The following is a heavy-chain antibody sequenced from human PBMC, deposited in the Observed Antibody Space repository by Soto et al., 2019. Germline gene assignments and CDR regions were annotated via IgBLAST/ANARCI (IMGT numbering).Heavy chain of an antibody. Sequence: PSETLSLTCTVSGGSISSYYWSWIRQPPGKGLEWIGYIYYSGSTNYNPSLKSRVTISVDTSKNQFSLKLSSVTAADTAVYYCARVFTGITIFGVATESHFDPWGQGTLVTVSS. CDR2: IYYSGST. CDR1: GGSISSYY. V-gene: IGHV4-59*01. D-gene: IGHD3-3*01. CDR3: ARVFTGITIFGVATESHFDP. J-gene: IGHJ5*02.